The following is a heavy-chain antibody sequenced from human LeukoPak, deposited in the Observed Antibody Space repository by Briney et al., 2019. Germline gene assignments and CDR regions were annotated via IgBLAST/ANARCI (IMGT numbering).Heavy chain of an antibody. Sequence: AAGSLRLSCAASGFPFSSRWMSWVRQAPGKGLEWVGNIHPDGNKEYPVDSVKGRFTISRDNTRNSLFLQMNSLRVEDTAVYYCASQSYARFDPWGQGTLVTVSS. CDR3: ASQSYARFDP. J-gene: IGHJ5*02. CDR1: GFPFSSRW. D-gene: IGHD3-16*01. V-gene: IGHV3-7*01. CDR2: IHPDGNKE.